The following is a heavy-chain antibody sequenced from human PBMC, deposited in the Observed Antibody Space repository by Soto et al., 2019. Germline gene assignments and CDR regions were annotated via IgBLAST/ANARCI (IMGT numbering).Heavy chain of an antibody. J-gene: IGHJ3*02. CDR1: GYTFTSYY. Sequence: GASVKVSCKASGYTFTSYYMHWVRQAPGQGLEWMGIINPSGGSTSYAQKFQGRVTMTRDTSTSTVYMELSSLRSEDTAVYYCARDFFAGARSGLFLDAFDIWGQGTMVTVSS. CDR3: ARDFFAGARSGLFLDAFDI. V-gene: IGHV1-46*01. D-gene: IGHD5-12*01. CDR2: INPSGGST.